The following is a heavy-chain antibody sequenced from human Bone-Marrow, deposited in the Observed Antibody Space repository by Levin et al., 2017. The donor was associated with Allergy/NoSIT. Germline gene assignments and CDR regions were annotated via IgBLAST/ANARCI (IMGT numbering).Heavy chain of an antibody. CDR2: ISYDGSNK. J-gene: IGHJ4*02. Sequence: QTGGSLRLSCAASGFTFSSYAMNWVRQAPGKGLEWVAVISYDGSNKNYADSVKGRFTISRDNSKNTLYLQMNSLRVEETAVYYCARDDGYNYNYFDYWGQGTLVTVSS. CDR1: GFTFSSYA. V-gene: IGHV3-30*04. CDR3: ARDDGYNYNYFDY. D-gene: IGHD5-24*01.